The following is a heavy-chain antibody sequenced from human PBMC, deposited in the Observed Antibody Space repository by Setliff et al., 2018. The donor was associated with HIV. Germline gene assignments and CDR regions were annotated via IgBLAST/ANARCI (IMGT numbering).Heavy chain of an antibody. CDR1: GYTFTGYY. V-gene: IGHV1-2*02. Sequence: WASVKVSCKASGYTFTGYYMYWVRQAPGQGLEWMGWINPNSGGTNYAQKFQGRVTMTRDTSISTAYMELSRLRSDDTAVYYCAMAYYYDSSGYRNDAFDIWGQGTMVTVSS. J-gene: IGHJ3*02. CDR2: INPNSGGT. D-gene: IGHD3-22*01. CDR3: AMAYYYDSSGYRNDAFDI.